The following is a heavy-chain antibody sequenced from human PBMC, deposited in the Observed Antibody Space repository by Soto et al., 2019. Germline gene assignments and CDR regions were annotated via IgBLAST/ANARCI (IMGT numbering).Heavy chain of an antibody. Sequence: QVQLVESGGGVVQPGRSLRLSCAASGFTFSSYGMHWVRQAPGKGLEWVAVISYDGSNKYYADSVKGRFTISRDNSKNKLYQQMNRLRAEDTAVYYGAKGHITMVRGCLRSWGQGTLVTVS. V-gene: IGHV3-30*18. D-gene: IGHD3-10*01. J-gene: IGHJ4*02. CDR1: GFTFSSYG. CDR3: AKGHITMVRGCLRS. CDR2: ISYDGSNK.